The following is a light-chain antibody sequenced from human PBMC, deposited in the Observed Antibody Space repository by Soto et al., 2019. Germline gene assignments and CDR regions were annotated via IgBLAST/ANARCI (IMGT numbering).Light chain of an antibody. CDR1: SSDVGSYNL. V-gene: IGLV2-23*01. CDR2: EGS. Sequence: QSVLTQPASVSGSPGQSITISCTGTSSDVGSYNLVSWYQQHPGKAPKLMIYEGSKRPSGVSNRFPGSKSGNTASLTISGLQAEDEADYYCCSYAGSSSWVFGGGTKVTVL. CDR3: CSYAGSSSWV. J-gene: IGLJ3*02.